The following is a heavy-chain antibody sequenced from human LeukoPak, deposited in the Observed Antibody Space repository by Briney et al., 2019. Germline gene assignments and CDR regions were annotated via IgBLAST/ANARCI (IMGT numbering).Heavy chain of an antibody. J-gene: IGHJ4*02. V-gene: IGHV4-4*02. D-gene: IGHD1-14*01. CDR3: AREILGGFNPGAY. CDR2: IHRSGSP. CDR1: LDSTTSNF. Sequence: PSETLSLTCTVSLDSTTSNFWSWVRQPPGKGLEWVGEIHRSGSPNYNPSLQSRVTISIDRSRNQIALELSSVTAADTAVYYCAREILGGFNPGAYWGQGTLVTVSS.